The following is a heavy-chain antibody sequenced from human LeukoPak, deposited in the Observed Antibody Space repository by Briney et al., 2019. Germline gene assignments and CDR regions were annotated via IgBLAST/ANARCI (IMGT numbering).Heavy chain of an antibody. CDR1: GFTFSSYS. CDR2: ISSSSSYI. V-gene: IGHV3-21*01. J-gene: IGHJ4*02. CDR3: ASDLVTMVRGCDY. Sequence: GGSLRLSCAASGFTFSSYSMNWVRQAPGKGLEWVSSISSSSSYIYYADSVKGRFTISRDNAKNSLYLQMNSLRAEDTAVYYCASDLVTMVRGCDYWGQGTLVTVSS. D-gene: IGHD3-10*01.